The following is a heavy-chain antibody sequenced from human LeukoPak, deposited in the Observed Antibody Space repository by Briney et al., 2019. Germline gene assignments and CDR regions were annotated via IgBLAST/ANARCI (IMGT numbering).Heavy chain of an antibody. Sequence: ASVKVSFKASGYTFTGYYMHWVRQAPGQGLEWMGWINPNSGGTNYAQKFQGRVTMTRDTSISTAYMELSRLRSDDTAVYSCARSRTGSGFLFDYWGQGTLVTVSS. D-gene: IGHD3-10*01. V-gene: IGHV1-2*02. CDR2: INPNSGGT. CDR3: ARSRTGSGFLFDY. J-gene: IGHJ4*02. CDR1: GYTFTGYY.